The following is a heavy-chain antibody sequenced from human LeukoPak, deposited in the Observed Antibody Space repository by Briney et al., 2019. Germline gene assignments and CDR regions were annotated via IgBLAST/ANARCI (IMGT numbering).Heavy chain of an antibody. V-gene: IGHV3-11*04. CDR1: GFTFRDYY. CDR2: ISSSGSTI. J-gene: IGHJ4*02. CDR3: ASGRGGSGWFLAHYFDY. Sequence: GGALRLCCAASGFTFRDYYRSWIRQAPGKGLEVVSYISSSGSTIYYADAVKGRFTISRDNDKNSLYLQMNSLRAEDTAVYYCASGRGGSGWFLAHYFDYWGQGTLVTVSS. D-gene: IGHD6-19*01.